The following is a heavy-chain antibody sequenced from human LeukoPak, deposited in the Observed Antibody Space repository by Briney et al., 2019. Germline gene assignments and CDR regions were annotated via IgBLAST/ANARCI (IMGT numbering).Heavy chain of an antibody. J-gene: IGHJ4*02. CDR3: ARGAHKRDDYGGFFDY. CDR2: ISSDGSKK. Sequence: GGSLRLSCEVSGFTFSSYAMHWVRQAPGKGLEWVAVISSDGSKKDYADSVKGRFTISRDNSKNTLYLQMNSLRAEDTAVYYCARGAHKRDDYGGFFDYWGQGTLVTVSS. V-gene: IGHV3-30*04. CDR1: GFTFSSYA. D-gene: IGHD4-23*01.